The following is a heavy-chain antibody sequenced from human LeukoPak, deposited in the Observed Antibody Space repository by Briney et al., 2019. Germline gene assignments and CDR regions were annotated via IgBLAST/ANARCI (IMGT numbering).Heavy chain of an antibody. D-gene: IGHD6-6*01. J-gene: IGHJ4*02. V-gene: IGHV4-30-2*01. Sequence: SETLSLTCTVSGGSISSGGYYWSWIRQPPGKGLEWIGYIYHSGSTYYNPSLKSRVTISVDRSENQFSLKLSSVTAADTAVYYCARGGSSSSYDFDYWGQGTLVTVSS. CDR3: ARGGSSSSYDFDY. CDR2: IYHSGST. CDR1: GGSISSGGYY.